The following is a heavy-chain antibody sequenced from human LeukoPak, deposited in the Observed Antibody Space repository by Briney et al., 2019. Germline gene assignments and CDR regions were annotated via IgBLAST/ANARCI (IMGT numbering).Heavy chain of an antibody. CDR1: GGSFIYD. CDR3: ASLARGGNWFDP. V-gene: IGHV4-34*01. CDR2: INHSGGT. J-gene: IGHJ5*02. Sequence: SETLSLTCAVYGGSFIYDWTWIRQPPGKGLEWIGEINHSGGTNYNPSLKSRVTISVDTSKNQFSLKLSSVTAAGTAVYYCASLARGGNWFDPWGQGTLVTVSS. D-gene: IGHD6-6*01.